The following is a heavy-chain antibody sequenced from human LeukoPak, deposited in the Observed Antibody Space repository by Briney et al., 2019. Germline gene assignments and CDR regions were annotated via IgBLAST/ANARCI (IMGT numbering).Heavy chain of an antibody. CDR2: ISAYNGNT. J-gene: IGHJ4*02. V-gene: IGHV1-18*01. CDR1: GYTFTSYG. Sequence: GASVKVSCKASGYTFTSYGISWVRQAPGQGLEWMGWISAYNGNTNYAQKLQGRVTMTTDTSTSTAYMELRSLRSDDTAVYYCARAYQSGIAALISPDYWGQGTLVTVSS. CDR3: ARAYQSGIAALISPDY. D-gene: IGHD6-6*01.